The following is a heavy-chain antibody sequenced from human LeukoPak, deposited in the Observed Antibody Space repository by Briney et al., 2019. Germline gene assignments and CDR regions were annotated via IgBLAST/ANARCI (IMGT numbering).Heavy chain of an antibody. CDR3: ARDAGSGSYYIDY. D-gene: IGHD3-10*01. Sequence: GGSLRLSCAASGFTFSRNSMNRVRQAPGKGLEWVSSISSSNIYYADSVKGRFTISRDNAKNSLYLQMNSLRADDTALYYCARDAGSGSYYIDYWGRGTLVTVSS. V-gene: IGHV3-21*01. CDR1: GFTFSRNS. J-gene: IGHJ4*02. CDR2: ISSSNI.